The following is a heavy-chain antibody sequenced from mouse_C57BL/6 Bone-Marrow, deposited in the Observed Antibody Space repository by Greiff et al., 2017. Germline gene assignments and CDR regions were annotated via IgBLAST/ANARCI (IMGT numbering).Heavy chain of an antibody. Sequence: QVQLKESGPGLVAPSQSLSITCTVSGFSLTSYGVDWVRQSPGKGLEWLGVIWGVGSTNYNSALKSRLNISKDNSKSQIFLKMNSLQTDDTGMYYCARDYDYDVGAMDYWGQGTSVTVSS. CDR2: IWGVGST. D-gene: IGHD2-4*01. CDR3: ARDYDYDVGAMDY. CDR1: GFSLTSYG. V-gene: IGHV2-6*01. J-gene: IGHJ4*01.